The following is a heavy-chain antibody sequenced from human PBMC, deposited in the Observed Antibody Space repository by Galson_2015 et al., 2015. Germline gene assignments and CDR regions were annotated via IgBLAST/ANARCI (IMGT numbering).Heavy chain of an antibody. J-gene: IGHJ5*02. D-gene: IGHD6-19*01. CDR2: IRSGGGVI. CDR1: GFTFSSYD. V-gene: IGHV3-48*03. CDR3: ARDAGGGQCWSDP. Sequence: SLRLSCAASGFTFSSYDMNWVRQAPGKGLEWVSYIRSGGGVIYYADSVKGRFTISRENARNSLYLQMNSLRAEDTAVYHCARDAGGGQCWSDPWVQGTLVTVSS.